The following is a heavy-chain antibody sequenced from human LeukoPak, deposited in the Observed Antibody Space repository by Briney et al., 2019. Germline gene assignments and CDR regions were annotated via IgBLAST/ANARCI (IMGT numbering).Heavy chain of an antibody. CDR3: ARRGKDGFDP. CDR2: IYPGDSDT. V-gene: IGHV5-51*01. J-gene: IGHJ5*02. CDR1: GYSFTSYW. Sequence: GGSLKISCKGSGYSFTSYWIGLVRQMPGKGLGWMGIIYPGDSDTRYSPSFQGQVTVSADKSISTAYLQWSSLKDSDTAMYYCARRGKDGFDPWGQGTLVTVSS. D-gene: IGHD3-16*01.